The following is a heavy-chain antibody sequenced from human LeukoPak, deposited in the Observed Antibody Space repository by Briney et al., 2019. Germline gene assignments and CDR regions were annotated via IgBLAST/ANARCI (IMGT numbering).Heavy chain of an antibody. V-gene: IGHV3-21*01. J-gene: IGHJ6*02. D-gene: IGHD2-15*01. CDR2: ISSNNRYI. Sequence: GGSLRLSCAASGFTFSTYRMNWVRQAPGKGLEWVSSISSNNRYIYYADSVKGRFTISRDNSKNTLYLQMNSLRAEDTAVYYCARVAHCSGGSCSDYYYYGMDVWGQGTTVTVSS. CDR3: ARVAHCSGGSCSDYYYYGMDV. CDR1: GFTFSTYR.